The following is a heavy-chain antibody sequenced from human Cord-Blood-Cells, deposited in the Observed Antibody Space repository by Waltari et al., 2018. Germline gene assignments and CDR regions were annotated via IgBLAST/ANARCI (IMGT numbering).Heavy chain of an antibody. Sequence: QVQLQQSGPGLVKPSQTLSLTCAISGDSVSSNSAAWNWIRQSPSRGLEWLGRTYYRSKWYNDYAVSVKSRITINPDTSKNQFSLQLNSVTPEDTAVYYCARDHCSSTSCYNYWYFVLWGRGTLVTVSS. J-gene: IGHJ2*01. CDR1: GDSVSSNSAA. D-gene: IGHD2-2*02. V-gene: IGHV6-1*01. CDR2: TYYRSKWYN. CDR3: ARDHCSSTSCYNYWYFVL.